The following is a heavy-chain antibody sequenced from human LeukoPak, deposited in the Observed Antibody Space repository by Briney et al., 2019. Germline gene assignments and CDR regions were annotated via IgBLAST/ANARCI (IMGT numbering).Heavy chain of an antibody. CDR1: GFTVSSNY. J-gene: IGHJ4*02. Sequence: GGSLRLSCAASGFTVSSNYMSWVRQAPGKGLEWASVIYSGGSTYYADSVKGRFTISRDNSKNTLYLQMNSLRAEDTAVYYCARYGRVPAAIDYWGQGTLVTVSS. CDR3: ARYGRVPAAIDY. V-gene: IGHV3-66*01. D-gene: IGHD2-2*01. CDR2: IYSGGST.